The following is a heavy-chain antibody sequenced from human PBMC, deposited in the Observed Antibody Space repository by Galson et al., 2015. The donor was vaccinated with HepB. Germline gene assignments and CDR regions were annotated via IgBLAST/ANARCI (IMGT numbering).Heavy chain of an antibody. CDR2: ISGSGGST. V-gene: IGHV3-23*01. CDR3: AKEGLRYFDWLLSGPDY. J-gene: IGHJ4*02. D-gene: IGHD3-9*01. CDR1: GFTFSSYA. Sequence: SLRLSCAASGFTFSSYAMSRVRQAPGKGLEWVSAISGSGGSTYYADSVKGRFTISRDNSKNTLYLQMNSLRAEDTAVYYCAKEGLRYFDWLLSGPDYWGQGTLVTVSS.